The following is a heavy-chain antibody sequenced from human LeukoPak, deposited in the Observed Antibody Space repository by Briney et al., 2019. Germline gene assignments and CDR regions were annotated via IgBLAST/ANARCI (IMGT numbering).Heavy chain of an antibody. Sequence: GGSLRLSCAASGFTFDDYDMHWVRQAPGKGLEWVAFIRYDGNNKYHADSVKGRFTISRDNSKNTLNLQMNSLRAEDTAVYYCAKDRWGAVASFDNWGQGTLVTVSS. J-gene: IGHJ4*02. V-gene: IGHV3-30*02. CDR2: IRYDGNNK. D-gene: IGHD6-19*01. CDR3: AKDRWGAVASFDN. CDR1: GFTFDDYD.